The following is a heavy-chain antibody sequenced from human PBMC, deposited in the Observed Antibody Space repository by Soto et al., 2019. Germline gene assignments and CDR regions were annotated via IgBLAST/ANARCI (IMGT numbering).Heavy chain of an antibody. D-gene: IGHD7-27*01. Sequence: QVQLQQRGAGLLKPSETLSLTCSVYGGSFSGYYWSWIRQPPGKELEWIGEINHSGSTNYNPSLKSRVTISVDTSKNQFSLKLSSVTAADTAVYYCARGWGRIFDYWGQGTLVTVSS. V-gene: IGHV4-34*01. CDR2: INHSGST. CDR3: ARGWGRIFDY. CDR1: GGSFSGYY. J-gene: IGHJ4*02.